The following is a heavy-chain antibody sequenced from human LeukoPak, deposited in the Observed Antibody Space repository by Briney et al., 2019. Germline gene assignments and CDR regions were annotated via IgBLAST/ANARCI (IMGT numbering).Heavy chain of an antibody. J-gene: IGHJ2*01. D-gene: IGHD6-6*01. CDR2: ISHSGNT. Sequence: SETLSLTCTVSGGSISSHYWSCIRQPPGKGLEWIGYISHSGNTNYNPSLKSRVTISVDTSKNHFSLELSSVTAADTAVYYCARGPFSRSSGGVWYFDLWGRGTLVTVSS. V-gene: IGHV4-59*11. CDR1: GGSISSHY. CDR3: ARGPFSRSSGGVWYFDL.